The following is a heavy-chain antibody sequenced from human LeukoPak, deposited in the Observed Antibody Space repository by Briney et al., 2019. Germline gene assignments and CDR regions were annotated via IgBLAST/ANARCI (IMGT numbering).Heavy chain of an antibody. V-gene: IGHV1-2*02. Sequence: ASVKVSCKASGYTFTGYYMHWVRQAPGQGLEWMGWINPNSGGTNYAQKFQGRVTMTRDTSISTAYTELSRLRSDDTAVYYCAREFSPGRNNWFDPWGQGTLVTVSS. CDR3: AREFSPGRNNWFDP. CDR1: GYTFTGYY. CDR2: INPNSGGT. J-gene: IGHJ5*02.